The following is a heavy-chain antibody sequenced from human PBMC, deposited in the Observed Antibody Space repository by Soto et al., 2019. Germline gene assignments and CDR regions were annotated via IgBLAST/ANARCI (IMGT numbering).Heavy chain of an antibody. D-gene: IGHD5-12*01. CDR1: GYTFTSYA. CDR2: INAGNGNT. J-gene: IGHJ4*02. CDR3: ARPSGYVISSFDY. Sequence: QVQLVQSGAEVKKPGASVKVSCKASGYTFTSYAMHWVRQAPGQRLEWMGWINAGNGNTKYSQKFQGRVTITRDTSASTAYMELSSLRSEDTAVYYWARPSGYVISSFDYWGQGTLVTVSS. V-gene: IGHV1-3*01.